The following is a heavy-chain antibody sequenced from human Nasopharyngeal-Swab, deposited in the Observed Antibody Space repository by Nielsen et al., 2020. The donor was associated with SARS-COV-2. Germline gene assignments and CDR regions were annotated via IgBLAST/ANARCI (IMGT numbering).Heavy chain of an antibody. V-gene: IGHV4-4*07. CDR3: ARDGSIFPPDWFDP. CDR1: GGSISSYY. Sequence: SETLSLTCTVSGGSISSYYWSWIRQPAGKGLEWIGRIYTSGSTNYNTSLKSRVTMSVDTSKNQFSLKLSSVTAADTAVYYCARDGSIFPPDWFDPWGQGTLVTVSS. D-gene: IGHD3-3*01. CDR2: IYTSGST. J-gene: IGHJ5*02.